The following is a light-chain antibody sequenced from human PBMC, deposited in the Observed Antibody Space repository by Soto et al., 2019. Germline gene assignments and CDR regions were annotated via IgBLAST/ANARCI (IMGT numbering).Light chain of an antibody. CDR3: QQYGSSPPVT. CDR1: QSVSSSY. CDR2: GAS. J-gene: IGKJ4*01. V-gene: IGKV3-20*01. Sequence: EIVLTQSPGTLSLSPGERATLSCRASQSVSSSYLAWYQQKPGQAPRLLIYGASSWATGIPDRFSGSGSGTDFTLTISRLEPEDLAVYYCQQYGSSPPVTFGGGTKVEIK.